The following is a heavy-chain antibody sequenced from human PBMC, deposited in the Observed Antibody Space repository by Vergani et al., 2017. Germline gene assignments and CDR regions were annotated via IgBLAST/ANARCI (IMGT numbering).Heavy chain of an antibody. CDR2: TYYRSKWYN. D-gene: IGHD3-10*01. J-gene: IGHJ4*02. Sequence: QVQLQQSGPGLVKPSQTLLLTCAISGDSVSSNSAAWNWIRQSPSRGLEWLGRTYYRSKWYNDYAVSVKSRITINPDTSKNQFSLQLNSVTPEDTAVYYCARVCWVVRGVIPPLRLGYWGQGTLVTVSS. V-gene: IGHV6-1*01. CDR1: GDSVSSNSAA. CDR3: ARVCWVVRGVIPPLRLGY.